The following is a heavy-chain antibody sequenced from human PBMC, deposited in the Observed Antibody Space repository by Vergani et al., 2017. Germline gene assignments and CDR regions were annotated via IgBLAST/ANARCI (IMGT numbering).Heavy chain of an antibody. D-gene: IGHD2-21*02. J-gene: IGHJ4*02. Sequence: QVQLQESGPGLVKPSETLSLTCTVSGGSISSYYWSWIRQPPGKGLEWIGYIYYSGSTNYNPSLKSRVTISVDTSKNQFSLKLSSVTAADTAVYYCARVLRARGDYYVDYWGQGTLVTVSS. CDR3: ARVLRARGDYYVDY. V-gene: IGHV4-59*01. CDR2: IYYSGST. CDR1: GGSISSYY.